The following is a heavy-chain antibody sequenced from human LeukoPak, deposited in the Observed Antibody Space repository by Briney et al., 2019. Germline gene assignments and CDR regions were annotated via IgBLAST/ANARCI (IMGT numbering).Heavy chain of an antibody. Sequence: GGSLRLSCAASGFTFSSYAMRWVRQAPGKGLEWVAVISYDGSNKYYADSVKGRFTISIDNSKNTLYLQMNSLRAEDTAVYYCAREGVDTAMPLDYWGQGTLVTVSS. J-gene: IGHJ4*02. CDR1: GFTFSSYA. V-gene: IGHV3-30-3*01. CDR2: ISYDGSNK. CDR3: AREGVDTAMPLDY. D-gene: IGHD5-18*01.